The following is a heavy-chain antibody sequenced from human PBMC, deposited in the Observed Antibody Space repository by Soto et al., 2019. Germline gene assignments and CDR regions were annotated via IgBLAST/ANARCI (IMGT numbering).Heavy chain of an antibody. CDR2: ISGSGGST. V-gene: IGHV3-23*01. Sequence: GASLRLSCAASGFTFSSYAITWVRRAPGKGLEWVSAISGSGGSTYYAESVKGRLTVSRDSSKHTVYLQMNTLRAEDTAVYHCAKARHYYDSGGSEGCDYGGQGTLVTVSS. D-gene: IGHD3-22*01. CDR1: GFTFSSYA. CDR3: AKARHYYDSGGSEGCDY. J-gene: IGHJ4*02.